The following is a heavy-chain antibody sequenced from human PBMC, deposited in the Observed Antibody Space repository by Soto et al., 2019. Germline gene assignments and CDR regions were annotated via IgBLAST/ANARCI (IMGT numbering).Heavy chain of an antibody. CDR2: INAGNGNT. J-gene: IGHJ4*02. CDR1: GYTFTSYA. CDR3: ASGLAVAGTTDY. V-gene: IGHV1-3*01. D-gene: IGHD6-19*01. Sequence: ASVKVSCKASGYTFTSYAMHWVRQAPGQRLEWMGWINAGNGNTKYSQKFQGRVTITRDTSASTAYMELSSLRSEDTAVYYCASGLAVAGTTDYWGQGTLVTVSS.